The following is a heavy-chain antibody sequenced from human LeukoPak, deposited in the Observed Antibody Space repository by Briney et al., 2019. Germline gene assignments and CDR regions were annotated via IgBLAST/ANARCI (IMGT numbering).Heavy chain of an antibody. CDR1: GGSFSGYY. J-gene: IGHJ4*02. Sequence: SETLSLTCAVYGGSFSGYYWGWIRQPPGKGLEWIGSIYYSGSTYHNPSLKSRVTISADTSKNQFSLKLSSVTAADTAVYYCARHDYGGNSLDYWGQGTLVTVSS. CDR3: ARHDYGGNSLDY. D-gene: IGHD4-23*01. CDR2: IYYSGST. V-gene: IGHV4-39*01.